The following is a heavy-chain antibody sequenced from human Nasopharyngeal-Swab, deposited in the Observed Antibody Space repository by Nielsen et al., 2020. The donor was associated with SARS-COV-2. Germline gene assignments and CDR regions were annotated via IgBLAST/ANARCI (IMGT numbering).Heavy chain of an antibody. V-gene: IGHV1-69*13. CDR2: IIPIFGTS. J-gene: IGHJ4*02. D-gene: IGHD2-15*01. Sequence: SVKVSCKASGGTFSTYAISWVRQAPGQGLEWMGGIIPIFGTSKYAQKFQGRVTITADEPTKTSHIELSSLRSEDTAVYFCVRIHGDCSGGSCYSGVDYWGQGSLVTVSS. CDR3: VRIHGDCSGGSCYSGVDY. CDR1: GGTFSTYA.